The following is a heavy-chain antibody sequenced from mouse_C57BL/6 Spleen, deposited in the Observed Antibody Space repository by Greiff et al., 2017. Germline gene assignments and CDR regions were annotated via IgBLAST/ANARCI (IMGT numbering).Heavy chain of an antibody. J-gene: IGHJ3*01. D-gene: IGHD2-4*01. CDR2: IDPSDSYT. Sequence: VQLQQPGAELVMPGASVKLSCKASGYTFTSYWMHWVKQRPGQGLEWIGEIDPSDSYTNYNQKFKGKSTLTVDKSSSTAYMQLSSLTSEDSAFYYCERCGDYDVWFAYWGQGTLVTVSA. CDR3: ERCGDYDVWFAY. V-gene: IGHV1-69*01. CDR1: GYTFTSYW.